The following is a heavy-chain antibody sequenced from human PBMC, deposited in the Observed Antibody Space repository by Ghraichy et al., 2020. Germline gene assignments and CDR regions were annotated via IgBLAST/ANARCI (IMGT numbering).Heavy chain of an antibody. CDR3: ARDGYYGSGSFDP. D-gene: IGHD3-10*01. CDR2: IGHSGST. V-gene: IGHV4-30-2*01. Sequence: GGGGGGIGDIGHSGSTYANPALKSRVTISVDGSKNQFSLKLSSVTAADTAVYYCARDGYYGSGSFDPWGQGTLVTVSS. J-gene: IGHJ5*02.